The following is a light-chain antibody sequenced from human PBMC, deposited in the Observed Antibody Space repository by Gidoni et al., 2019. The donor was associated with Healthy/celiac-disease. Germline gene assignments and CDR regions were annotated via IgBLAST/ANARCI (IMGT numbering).Light chain of an antibody. CDR2: GAS. J-gene: IGKJ4*01. V-gene: IGKV3-15*01. Sequence: EIVMTQSPATLTVSPGDRATLSCRASQSVRSNLAWYQQQPGQAPRLLIYGASTSATGIPARFFGSGSGTAFTLTIISLQSEDVAVFYCQQYNNWPPLTFGGGTKVEIK. CDR3: QQYNNWPPLT. CDR1: QSVRSN.